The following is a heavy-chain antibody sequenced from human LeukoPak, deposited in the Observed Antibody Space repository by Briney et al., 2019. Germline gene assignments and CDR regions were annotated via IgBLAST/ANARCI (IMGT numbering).Heavy chain of an antibody. Sequence: PGGSLRLSCAASGFTVSSNYMSWVRQAPGKGLEWVSVIYSGGSTYYADSVKGRLTISRDNSKNTLYLQMNSLRAEDTAVYYCAREEYSYYYMDVWGKGTTVTISS. V-gene: IGHV3-66*01. J-gene: IGHJ6*03. CDR1: GFTVSSNY. CDR3: AREEYSYYYMDV. CDR2: IYSGGST.